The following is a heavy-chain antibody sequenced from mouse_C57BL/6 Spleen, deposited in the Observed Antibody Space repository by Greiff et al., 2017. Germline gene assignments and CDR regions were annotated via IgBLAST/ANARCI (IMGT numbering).Heavy chain of an antibody. D-gene: IGHD3-2*02. V-gene: IGHV1-81*01. Sequence: QVQLQQSGAELARPGASVKLSCKASGYTFTSYGISWVKQRTGQGLEWIGEIYPRSGNTYYTEKFKGKATLTADKSSSTAYMELRSLTSEDSAVYFCARGEATGYAMDYWGQGTSVTVSS. J-gene: IGHJ4*01. CDR3: ARGEATGYAMDY. CDR2: IYPRSGNT. CDR1: GYTFTSYG.